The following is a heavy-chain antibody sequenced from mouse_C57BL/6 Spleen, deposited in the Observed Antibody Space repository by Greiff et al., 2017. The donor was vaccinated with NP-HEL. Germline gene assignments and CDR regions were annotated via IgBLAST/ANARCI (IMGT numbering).Heavy chain of an antibody. J-gene: IGHJ4*01. V-gene: IGHV1-63*01. CDR1: GYTFTNYW. D-gene: IGHD1-1*01. Sequence: VQRVESGAELVRPGTSVKMSCKASGYTFTNYWIGWAKQRPGHGLEWIGDIYPGGGYTNYNEKFKGKATLTADKSSSTAYMQFSSLTSEYSAIYYCARSLIYYYGSSYYYAMDYWGQGTSVTVSS. CDR2: IYPGGGYT. CDR3: ARSLIYYYGSSYYYAMDY.